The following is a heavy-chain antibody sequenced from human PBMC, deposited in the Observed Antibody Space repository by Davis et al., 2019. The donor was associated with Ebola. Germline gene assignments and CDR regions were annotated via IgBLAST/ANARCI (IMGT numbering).Heavy chain of an antibody. D-gene: IGHD3-9*01. Sequence: GGSLRLSCAVSGFTFSSYSMNWVRQSPGKGLEWVSYISGSATSTFYADSVKGRFTISRDNARDSLYLQMDSLRVEDTAIYYCARDAFSLSRYDTEDHWGQGTLVTVSS. J-gene: IGHJ4*02. CDR2: ISGSATST. CDR3: ARDAFSLSRYDTEDH. CDR1: GFTFSSYS. V-gene: IGHV3-48*04.